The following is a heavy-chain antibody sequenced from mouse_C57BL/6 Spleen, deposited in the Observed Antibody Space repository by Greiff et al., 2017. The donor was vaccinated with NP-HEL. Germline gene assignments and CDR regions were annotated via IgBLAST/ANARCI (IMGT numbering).Heavy chain of an antibody. CDR3: ARGTGTLGDYFDY. Sequence: VQLQQPGAELVKPGASVKLSCKASGYTFTSYWMQWVKQRPGQGLEWIGEIDPSDSYTNYNQKFKGKATLTVDTSSSTAYIQLSSLTSEDSAVYYCARGTGTLGDYFDYWGQGTTLTVSS. CDR2: IDPSDSYT. CDR1: GYTFTSYW. V-gene: IGHV1-50*01. D-gene: IGHD4-1*01. J-gene: IGHJ2*01.